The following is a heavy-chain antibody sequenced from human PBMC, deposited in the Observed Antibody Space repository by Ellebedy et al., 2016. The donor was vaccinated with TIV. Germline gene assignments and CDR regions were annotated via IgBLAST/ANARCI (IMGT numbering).Heavy chain of an antibody. J-gene: IGHJ4*02. CDR3: AKLDSSGYYYGRFDH. CDR2: ISASGIST. D-gene: IGHD3-22*01. CDR1: GFSFSNFA. V-gene: IGHV3-23*01. Sequence: GESLKISCGASGFSFSNFAMTWVRQAPGKGLEWVSSISASGISTDYADSVRGRVTISRDNSRNTLYLQMDSLRADDTAVYYCAKLDSSGYYYGRFDHWGQGTLVTVSS.